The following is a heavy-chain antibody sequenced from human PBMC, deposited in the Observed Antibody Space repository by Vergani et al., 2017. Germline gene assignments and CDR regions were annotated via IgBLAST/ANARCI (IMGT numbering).Heavy chain of an antibody. Sequence: VQLVESGGGLIQPGGSLRLSCAASGFTVSSNYMSWVRQAPGKGLEWVSVIYSGGSTYYADSVKGRFTISRDNSKNTLYLQMNSLRAEDTAVYYCARGPTGPRGYFDYWGQGTLVTVSS. CDR2: IYSGGST. D-gene: IGHD1-14*01. CDR1: GFTVSSNY. CDR3: ARGPTGPRGYFDY. J-gene: IGHJ4*02. V-gene: IGHV3-53*01.